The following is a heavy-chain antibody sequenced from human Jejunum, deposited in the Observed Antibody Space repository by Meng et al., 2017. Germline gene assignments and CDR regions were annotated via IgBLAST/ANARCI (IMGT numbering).Heavy chain of an antibody. D-gene: IGHD6-19*01. Sequence: GGSLRLSCAASGFTFSTYWMSWVRQAPGKGLEWVAHIKQDGSGEYYVESVKGRFTISRDNAKNSLSLQMNSLRAEDTAVYYCTRGGVAGSFDYWGQGTLVTVSS. J-gene: IGHJ4*02. V-gene: IGHV3-7*01. CDR3: TRGGVAGSFDY. CDR2: IKQDGSGE. CDR1: GFTFSTYW.